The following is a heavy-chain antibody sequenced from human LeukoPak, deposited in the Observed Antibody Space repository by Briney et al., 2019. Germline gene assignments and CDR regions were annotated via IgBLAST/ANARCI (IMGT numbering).Heavy chain of an antibody. CDR2: ISTSGSSR. J-gene: IGHJ4*02. CDR1: GFPLRDYY. D-gene: IGHD1-1*01. Sequence: GGSLRLSCAVFGFPLRDYYMSWIRQAPGKGLEWVSYISTSGSSRYYADSVRGRFTISRDNTKNSIYLQMNNLRAEDSALYYCARAAYNWNWGQGTLVTVS. CDR3: ARAAYNWN. V-gene: IGHV3-11*01.